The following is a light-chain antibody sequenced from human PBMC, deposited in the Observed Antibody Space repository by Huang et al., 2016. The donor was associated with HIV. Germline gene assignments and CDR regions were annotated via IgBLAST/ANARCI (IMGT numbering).Light chain of an antibody. CDR1: QSVFSTSTNKDY. J-gene: IGKJ1*01. V-gene: IGKV4-1*01. CDR2: WSS. Sequence: DIVMAQSPVSLAVSLGERANLTCRSSQSVFSTSTNKDYLAWFQQKPGQPPKLLLFWSSTREVGVPDRFSGSGSGTHFTLTIANLEADDAAIYYCQQYYASPQTFGQGTRV. CDR3: QQYYASPQT.